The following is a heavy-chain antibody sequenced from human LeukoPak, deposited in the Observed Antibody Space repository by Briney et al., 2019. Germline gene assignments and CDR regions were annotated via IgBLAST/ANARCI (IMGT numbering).Heavy chain of an antibody. V-gene: IGHV4-30-2*01. J-gene: IGHJ4*02. D-gene: IGHD6-13*01. CDR1: GGSISSGGYY. Sequence: PSETLSLTCTVSGGSISSGGYYWSWIRQPPGKGLEWVGYIYHSGSTYYNPSLKSRVTISVDRSKNQFSLKLSSVTVADTAVYYCARDGRQQLSGIWGQGTLVTVSS. CDR3: ARDGRQQLSGI. CDR2: IYHSGST.